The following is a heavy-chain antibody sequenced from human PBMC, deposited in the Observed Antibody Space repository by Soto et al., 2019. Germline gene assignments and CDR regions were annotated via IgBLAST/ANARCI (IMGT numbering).Heavy chain of an antibody. CDR2: IKQDGSEK. CDR1: GFPFSSYW. Sequence: GGSLRVSCGAAGFPFSSYWMSWVPQDPGKGLEWVANIKQDGSEKYYVDSVKGRFTISRDNAKNSLYLQMNSLRAEDTAVYYCARGEHSGYAMVVAATRYSYMDVWGKGTTVTVSS. J-gene: IGHJ6*03. D-gene: IGHD2-15*01. V-gene: IGHV3-7*01. CDR3: ARGEHSGYAMVVAATRYSYMDV.